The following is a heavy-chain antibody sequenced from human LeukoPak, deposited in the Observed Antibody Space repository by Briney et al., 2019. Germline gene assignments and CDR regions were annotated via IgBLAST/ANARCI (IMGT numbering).Heavy chain of an antibody. CDR1: GFIFSSYW. CDR3: GRVRGGYYTDY. Sequence: GGSLRLSCAASGFIFSSYWMHWVRQAPGKGLVWVSRISSDGSSTTYTDSVKGRFTVSGDNAKNTLYLQMNSLRAEDTAVYYCGRVRGGYYTDYWGQGTLVTVSS. J-gene: IGHJ4*02. D-gene: IGHD3-3*01. CDR2: ISSDGSST. V-gene: IGHV3-74*03.